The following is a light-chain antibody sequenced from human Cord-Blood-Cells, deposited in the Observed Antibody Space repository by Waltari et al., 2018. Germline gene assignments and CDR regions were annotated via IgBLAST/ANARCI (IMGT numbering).Light chain of an antibody. CDR2: DPS. CDR1: QSVSSY. Sequence: EILWTQSPAPLPLSPGERAPLSCRASQSVSSYLAGYQQKPGQAPRLLIYDPSTRATGIPARFSGSGSGTDFTLTISSLEPEDFAVYYCQQRSNWPLTFGGGTRVEIK. J-gene: IGKJ4*01. V-gene: IGKV3-11*01. CDR3: QQRSNWPLT.